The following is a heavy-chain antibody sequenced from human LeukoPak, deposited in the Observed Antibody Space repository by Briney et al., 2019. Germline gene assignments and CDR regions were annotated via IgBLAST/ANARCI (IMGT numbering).Heavy chain of an antibody. CDR1: GGSISSGGYY. Sequence: SETLSLTCTVSGGSISSGGYYWSWIRQHPGKGLELIGYIFYSGSTYYNPSLKSRVTISVDTSKNQFSLKLSSVTAADTAVYYCARDRITMVRARSFYGMDVWGQGTTVTVSS. D-gene: IGHD3-10*01. CDR3: ARDRITMVRARSFYGMDV. CDR2: IFYSGST. V-gene: IGHV4-31*03. J-gene: IGHJ6*02.